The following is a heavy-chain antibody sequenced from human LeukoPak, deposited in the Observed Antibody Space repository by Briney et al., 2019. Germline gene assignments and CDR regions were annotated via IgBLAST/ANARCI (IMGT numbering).Heavy chain of an antibody. Sequence: GGSLRLSCAASGFTFSNYGIHWVRQAPGKGLEWVAVISHDGSTEYYSDSVKGRFTVSRDNSKNTLYLQMNSLTAEDTAVYYCAKDRYYGIRGWLDPWGQGTLVTVSS. J-gene: IGHJ5*02. CDR3: AKDRYYGIRGWLDP. CDR1: GFTFSNYG. CDR2: ISHDGSTE. D-gene: IGHD2-21*01. V-gene: IGHV3-30*18.